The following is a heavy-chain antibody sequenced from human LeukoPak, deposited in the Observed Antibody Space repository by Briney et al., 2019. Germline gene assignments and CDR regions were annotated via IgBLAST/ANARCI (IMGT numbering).Heavy chain of an antibody. CDR1: GFTFSSYS. V-gene: IGHV3-21*01. CDR2: ISSSSSYI. Sequence: GGSLRLSCAASGFTFSSYSMNWVRQAPGKGLEWVSSISSSSSYIYYADSVKGRFTISRDNAKNSLYLQMNSLRAEDTAVYYCARGGYCSGGSCYSTARAFDIWGQGTMVTVSS. CDR3: ARGGYCSGGSCYSTARAFDI. D-gene: IGHD2-15*01. J-gene: IGHJ3*02.